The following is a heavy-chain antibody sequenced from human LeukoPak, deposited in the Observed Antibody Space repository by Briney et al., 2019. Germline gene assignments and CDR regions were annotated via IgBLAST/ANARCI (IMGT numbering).Heavy chain of an antibody. J-gene: IGHJ4*02. Sequence: PGGSLRLSCAASGFTFSSYWMSWVRQAPDKGLEWIGEVKHNGNTHYNPSLKTRVTVSVDTSKNQFSLRLTSVTAADTAMYYCARHRWRGVRTPGGSPTWASPIDYWGQGTLVTVSS. D-gene: IGHD3-10*01. CDR3: ARHRWRGVRTPGGSPTWASPIDY. V-gene: IGHV4-34*01. CDR1: GFTFSSYW. CDR2: VKHNGNT.